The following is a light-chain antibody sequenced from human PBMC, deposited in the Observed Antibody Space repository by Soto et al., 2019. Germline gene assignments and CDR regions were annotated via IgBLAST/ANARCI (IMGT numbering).Light chain of an antibody. J-gene: IGKJ1*01. CDR2: GAS. CDR1: QIIRTN. CDR3: QQYQDGWK. V-gene: IGKV3-15*01. Sequence: ETVMTQSPATLSVSPVGRVTLSFRASQIIRTNLAWYQQKPGQAPRLLIYGASTRATGVPARFSGSGSGTEFALTISGLQSEDSAVYYCQQYQDGWKCGQGTKGDIK.